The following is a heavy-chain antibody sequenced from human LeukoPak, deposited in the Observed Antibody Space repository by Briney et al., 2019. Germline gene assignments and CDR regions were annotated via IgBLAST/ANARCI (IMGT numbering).Heavy chain of an antibody. CDR1: GFTFSSYE. D-gene: IGHD5-12*01. CDR3: AREKSGGWLRFYGAFDI. Sequence: GGSLRLSCAASGFTFSSYEMNWVRQAPGKGLEWVSYISSSGSTIYYADSVKGRFTISRDNAKNSLYLQMNSLRAEDTAVYYCAREKSGGWLRFYGAFDIWGQGTMVTVSS. V-gene: IGHV3-48*03. J-gene: IGHJ3*02. CDR2: ISSSGSTI.